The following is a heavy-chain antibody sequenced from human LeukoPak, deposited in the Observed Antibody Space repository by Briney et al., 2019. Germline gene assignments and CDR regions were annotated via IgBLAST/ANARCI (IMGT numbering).Heavy chain of an antibody. Sequence: SETLSLTCAVDGGSFSGDYWRWVRQPPGKGRGWIGEVNHSGSTNYNPSLRGGVTISVDTSKTQFSLKLRSVTAAATAVSYCARPRIHLWRRGRPFDHWGQGTLVTVSS. CDR3: ARPRIHLWRRGRPFDH. V-gene: IGHV4-34*01. J-gene: IGHJ4*02. D-gene: IGHD5-18*01. CDR2: VNHSGST. CDR1: GGSFSGDY.